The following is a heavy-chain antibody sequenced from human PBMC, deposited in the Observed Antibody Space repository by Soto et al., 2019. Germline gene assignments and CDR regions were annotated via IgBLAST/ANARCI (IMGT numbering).Heavy chain of an antibody. CDR3: ATGRKERYFDFDY. Sequence: ASVRVSCKVSGYTLTELSMHWLRQTPGKGLEWMGCFDPEDGETIYAQKFQGRVTMTEDTSTDTAYMELSSLRSEDTAVYYCATGRKERYFDFDYWGQGTLVAVSS. V-gene: IGHV1-24*01. D-gene: IGHD3-9*01. J-gene: IGHJ4*02. CDR1: GYTLTELS. CDR2: FDPEDGET.